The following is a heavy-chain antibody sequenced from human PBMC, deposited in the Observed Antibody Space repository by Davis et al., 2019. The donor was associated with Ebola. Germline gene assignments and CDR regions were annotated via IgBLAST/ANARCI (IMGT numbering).Heavy chain of an antibody. V-gene: IGHV3-23*01. CDR2: ISGSSYST. D-gene: IGHD1-1*01. CDR3: AKVIGGGNDRDAFDN. J-gene: IGHJ3*02. CDR1: GFIFSTYA. Sequence: GESLKISCAASGFIFSTYAMSWVRQAPGKGLEWVSGISGSSYSTYYADSVQGRFSISRDNSNNTLDLEMNSLRAEDTAVYYCAKVIGGGNDRDAFDNWGVGAMVTVSS.